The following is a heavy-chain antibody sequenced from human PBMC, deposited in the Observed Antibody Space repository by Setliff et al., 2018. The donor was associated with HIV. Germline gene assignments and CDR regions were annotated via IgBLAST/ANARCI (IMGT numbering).Heavy chain of an antibody. Sequence: GESLKISCKGSGYSFTSYWIAWVRQMPGKGLEWMGIIYPGDSHTRYSPSFQGQVTFSVDKSISTAYLQWSSLKASDTAIYYCTRHILAYCAGDCYPLDYWGQGTLVTVSS. D-gene: IGHD2-21*02. V-gene: IGHV5-51*01. CDR1: GYSFTSYW. CDR3: TRHILAYCAGDCYPLDY. J-gene: IGHJ4*02. CDR2: IYPGDSHT.